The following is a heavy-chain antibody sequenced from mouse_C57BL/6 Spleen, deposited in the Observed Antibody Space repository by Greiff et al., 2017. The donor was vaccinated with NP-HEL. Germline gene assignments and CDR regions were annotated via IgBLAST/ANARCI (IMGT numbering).Heavy chain of an antibody. CDR3: ARSEQTFDY. CDR2: IYPRSGNT. CDR1: GYTFTSYG. Sequence: QVQLKQSGAELARPGASVKLSCKASGYTFTSYGISWVKQRTGQGLEWIGEIYPRSGNTYYNEKFKGKATLTADKSSSTAYMELRSLTSEDSAVYFCARSEQTFDYWGQGTTLTVSS. J-gene: IGHJ2*01. V-gene: IGHV1-81*01.